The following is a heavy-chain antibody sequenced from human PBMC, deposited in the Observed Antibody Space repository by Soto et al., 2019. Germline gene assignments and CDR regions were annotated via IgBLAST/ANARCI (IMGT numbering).Heavy chain of an antibody. D-gene: IGHD2-15*01. V-gene: IGHV1-69*13. CDR1: GGTFSSYA. CDR3: ARDTLPRRLVVVAANYYYYGTHV. CDR2: ISPIFGTA. J-gene: IGHJ6*02. Sequence: SVKVSCKASGGTFSSYAISWVRQAPGQGLEWMGGISPIFGTANYAQKFQGRVTITADESTSTAYMELSSLRSEATAVYYCARDTLPRRLVVVAANYYYYGTHVSGQGPTVTLSS.